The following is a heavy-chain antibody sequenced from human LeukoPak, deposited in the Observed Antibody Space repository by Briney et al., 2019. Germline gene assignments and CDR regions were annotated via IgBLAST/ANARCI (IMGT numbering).Heavy chain of an antibody. V-gene: IGHV4-34*01. CDR3: ARAPYDFWSGKPYYMDV. CDR2: INHSGST. Sequence: SETLSLTCAVYGGSFSGYYWSWIRQPPGKGLEWIGEINHSGSTNYNPSLESRVTISVDTSKNQFSLKLSSVTAADTAVYYCARAPYDFWSGKPYYMDVWGKGTTVTVS. J-gene: IGHJ6*03. CDR1: GGSFSGYY. D-gene: IGHD3-3*01.